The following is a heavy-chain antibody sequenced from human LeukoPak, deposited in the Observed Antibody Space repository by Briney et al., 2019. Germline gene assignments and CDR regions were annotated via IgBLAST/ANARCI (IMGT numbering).Heavy chain of an antibody. CDR3: ARDLPRITMVRGVPGFDP. V-gene: IGHV1-18*01. D-gene: IGHD3-10*01. J-gene: IGHJ5*02. CDR1: GYTFTSYG. Sequence: GASVKVSCKASGYTFTSYGISWVRQAPGQGLEWMGWSSAYNGNTNNAQKLQGRVTMTSATSTSTAYMELGSLRSDDTAVYYCARDLPRITMVRGVPGFDPWGQGTLVTVSS. CDR2: SSAYNGNT.